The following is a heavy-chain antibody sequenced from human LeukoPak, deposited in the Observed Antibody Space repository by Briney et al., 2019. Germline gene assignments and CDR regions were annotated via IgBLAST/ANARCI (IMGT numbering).Heavy chain of an antibody. CDR1: GYTFTSYG. J-gene: IGHJ3*02. D-gene: IGHD1-1*01. V-gene: IGHV1-18*01. CDR2: ISAYNGNT. Sequence: GASVKVSCKASGYTFTSYGISWVRQAPGQGREWMGWISAYNGNTNYAQKLQGRVTMTTDTSTSTAYMELRSLRSDDTAVYYCARDRIDCGTHCAFDIWGQGTMVTVSS. CDR3: ARDRIDCGTHCAFDI.